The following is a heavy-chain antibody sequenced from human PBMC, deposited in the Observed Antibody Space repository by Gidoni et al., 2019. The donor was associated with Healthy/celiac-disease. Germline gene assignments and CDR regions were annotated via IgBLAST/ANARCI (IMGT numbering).Heavy chain of an antibody. V-gene: IGHV4-59*01. D-gene: IGHD3-3*01. Sequence: QVQLQESGPGLGKPSETLSLTCTVSGGSISSYSWRWIRQPPGKGLEWIGYIYYSGSTNYNPSLKSRVTISVDTSKNQFSLKLSSVTAADTAVYYCARGAAGDFWSGYYTTDWFDPWGQGTLVTISS. CDR2: IYYSGST. CDR1: GGSISSYS. J-gene: IGHJ5*02. CDR3: ARGAAGDFWSGYYTTDWFDP.